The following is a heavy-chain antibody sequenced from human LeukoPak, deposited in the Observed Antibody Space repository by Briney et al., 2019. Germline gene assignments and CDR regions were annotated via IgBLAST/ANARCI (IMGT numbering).Heavy chain of an antibody. V-gene: IGHV1-8*03. CDR1: GYTFTRYD. D-gene: IGHD6-25*01. Sequence: ASVKVSCKASGYTFTRYDINWVRQATGQGLEWMGWMNPKSGNTGHAQKFQGRVTITRDTSISTVYMELSSLRSEDTAVYYCATSATTNYFDYWGQGTLVTVSS. J-gene: IGHJ4*02. CDR3: ATSATTNYFDY. CDR2: MNPKSGNT.